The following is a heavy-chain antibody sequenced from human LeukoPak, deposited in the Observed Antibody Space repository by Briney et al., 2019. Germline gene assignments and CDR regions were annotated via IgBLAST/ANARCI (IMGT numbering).Heavy chain of an antibody. CDR3: AKDQKGARGYYEVDY. V-gene: IGHV3-23*01. Sequence: PGASLRLSCAASGFTFSSYAMSWVRQAPGKGLEWVSTISGSGGSTYYADSVKGRFTISRDNSKNTLYLQMNSLGAEDTAVYYCAKDQKGARGYYEVDYWGQGTLVTVSS. D-gene: IGHD1-26*01. CDR2: ISGSGGST. CDR1: GFTFSSYA. J-gene: IGHJ4*02.